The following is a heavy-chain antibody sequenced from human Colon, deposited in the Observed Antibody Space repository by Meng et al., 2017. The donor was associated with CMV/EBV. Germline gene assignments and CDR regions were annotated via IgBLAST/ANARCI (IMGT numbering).Heavy chain of an antibody. CDR1: GFSLSSSGMR. CDR2: IDWEDDK. D-gene: IGHD6-6*01. J-gene: IGHJ6*02. CDR3: ARDINGREFSSPSKLQCRFGLDV. V-gene: IGHV2-70D*14. Sequence: SGPTLVKPTQTLTLTCTFSGFSLSSSGMRVSWIRQAPGKALEWLARIDWEDDKFYSTSLKTRLTISKDTSKNQVVLTMTNMDPVDTATYYCARDINGREFSSPSKLQCRFGLDVWGQGTTVTVSS.